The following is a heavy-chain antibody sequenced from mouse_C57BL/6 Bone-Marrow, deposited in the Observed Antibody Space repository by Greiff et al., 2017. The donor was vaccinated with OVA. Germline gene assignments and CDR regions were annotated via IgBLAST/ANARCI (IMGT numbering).Heavy chain of an antibody. J-gene: IGHJ3*01. CDR2: IRNKANGYTT. CDR3: ARWYYYGSSYVSLAY. Sequence: EVQVVESGGGLVQPGGSLSLSCAASGFTFTDYYMSWVRQPPGKALEWLGFIRNKANGYTTEYSASVKGRFTISRDNSQSILYLQMNALRAEDSATYYCARWYYYGSSYVSLAYWGQGTLVTVSA. CDR1: GFTFTDYY. V-gene: IGHV7-3*01. D-gene: IGHD1-1*01.